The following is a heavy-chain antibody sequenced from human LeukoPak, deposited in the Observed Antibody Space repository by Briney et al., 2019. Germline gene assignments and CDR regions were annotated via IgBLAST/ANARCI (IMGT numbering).Heavy chain of an antibody. CDR3: ARDSSQFGELSMFDY. J-gene: IGHJ4*02. V-gene: IGHV1-2*02. D-gene: IGHD3-10*01. CDR1: GYTFTGYY. Sequence: ASVKASCKASGYTFTGYYMHWVRQAPGQGLEWMGWINPNSGGTNYAQKFQGRVTMTRDTSISTAYMELSRLRSDDTAVYYCARDSSQFGELSMFDYWGQGTLVTVSS. CDR2: INPNSGGT.